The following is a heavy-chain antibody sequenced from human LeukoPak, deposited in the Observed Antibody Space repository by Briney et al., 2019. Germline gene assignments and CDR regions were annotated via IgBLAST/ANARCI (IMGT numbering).Heavy chain of an antibody. J-gene: IGHJ4*02. CDR1: GYSFTTYW. D-gene: IGHD6-19*01. Sequence: GESLKISCKCPGYSFTTYWIGWVRQMPGKGLEWMGIIYPPDSDTRYSPSFQGQVTISANKSISTSSLQWSSLKASDTAIYYCATATSGSSGWSYWGQGTLVTVSA. CDR3: ATATSGSSGWSY. CDR2: IYPPDSDT. V-gene: IGHV5-51*01.